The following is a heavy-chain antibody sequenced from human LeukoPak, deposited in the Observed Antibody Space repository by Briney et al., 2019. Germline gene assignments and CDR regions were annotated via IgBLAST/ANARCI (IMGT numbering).Heavy chain of an antibody. V-gene: IGHV3-11*06. J-gene: IGHJ5*02. D-gene: IGHD1-1*01. Sequence: PGGSLRLSCAASGFTFSDYYMSWIRQAPGKGLEWVSYISSSSSYTNYADSVKGRFTISRENAKNSLYLQMNSLRAEDTAVYYCARGGDTTGTTGWFDPWGQGTLVTVSA. CDR1: GFTFSDYY. CDR2: ISSSSSYT. CDR3: ARGGDTTGTTGWFDP.